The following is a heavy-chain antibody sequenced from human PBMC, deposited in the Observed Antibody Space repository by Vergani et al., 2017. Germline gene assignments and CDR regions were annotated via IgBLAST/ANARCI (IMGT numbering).Heavy chain of an antibody. Sequence: EVQLVESGGGLVKPGGSLRLSCAASGFTFSSYSMNWVRQAPGKGREWVSSISSSSSYIYYADSVKGRFTISRDNAKNSLYLQINSLRAEDTAVYYCARDLRPTRGAGTPYFDYWGQGTLVTVSS. CDR1: GFTFSSYS. V-gene: IGHV3-21*01. J-gene: IGHJ4*02. CDR2: ISSSSSYI. D-gene: IGHD6-13*01. CDR3: ARDLRPTRGAGTPYFDY.